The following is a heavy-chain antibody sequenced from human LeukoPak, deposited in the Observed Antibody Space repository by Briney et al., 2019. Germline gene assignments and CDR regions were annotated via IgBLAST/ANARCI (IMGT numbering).Heavy chain of an antibody. J-gene: IGHJ5*02. D-gene: IGHD6-19*01. V-gene: IGHV3-48*03. CDR3: ARGIAVPWFDP. CDR2: ISSSGSTI. CDR1: GFTFSSYE. Sequence: GGSLRLSCAASGFTFSSYEMNWVRQAPGKGLEWVSYISSSGSTIYYADSVKGRFTISRDNAKNSLYLQMNSLRAEDTAVYYCARGIAVPWFDPWGQGTLVTVSS.